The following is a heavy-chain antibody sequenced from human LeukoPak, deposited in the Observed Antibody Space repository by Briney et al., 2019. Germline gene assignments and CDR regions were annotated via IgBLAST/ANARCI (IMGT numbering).Heavy chain of an antibody. J-gene: IGHJ3*02. V-gene: IGHV3-48*03. D-gene: IGHD3-16*01. CDR1: GFTVSSNY. CDR2: ISSSGSTI. CDR3: ARARLTDYVWGRRTFDI. Sequence: GGSLRLSCAASGFTVSSNYMNWVRQAPGKGLEWVSYISSSGSTIYYADSVKGRFTISRDNAKKSLYLQMNSLRAEDTAVYYCARARLTDYVWGRRTFDIWGQGTMVTISS.